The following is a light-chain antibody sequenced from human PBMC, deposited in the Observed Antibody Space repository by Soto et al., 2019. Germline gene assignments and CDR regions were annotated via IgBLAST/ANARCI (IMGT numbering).Light chain of an antibody. CDR2: GAS. Sequence: EIVLTQSPGTLSLSPVEISTLSCRASQSVSSSYLAWYQQKPGQAPRLLIYGASSRATGIPDRFSGSGSGTDFTLTISRLEPEDFAVYYCQQYGSSRITFGQGTRLEIK. CDR3: QQYGSSRIT. V-gene: IGKV3-20*01. J-gene: IGKJ5*01. CDR1: QSVSSSY.